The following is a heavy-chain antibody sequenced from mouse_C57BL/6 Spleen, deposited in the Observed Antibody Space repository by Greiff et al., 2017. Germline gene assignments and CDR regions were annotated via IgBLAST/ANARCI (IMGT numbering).Heavy chain of an antibody. CDR3: TTGATEGDY. D-gene: IGHD3-1*01. CDR1: GFNIKDDY. Sequence: LQQSGAELVRPGASVKLSCTASGFNIKDDYMHWVKQRPEQGLEWIGWIDPENGDTEYASKFQGKATITADTSSNTAYLQLSSLTSEDTAVYYCTTGATEGDYWGQGTSVTVSS. J-gene: IGHJ4*01. CDR2: IDPENGDT. V-gene: IGHV14-4*01.